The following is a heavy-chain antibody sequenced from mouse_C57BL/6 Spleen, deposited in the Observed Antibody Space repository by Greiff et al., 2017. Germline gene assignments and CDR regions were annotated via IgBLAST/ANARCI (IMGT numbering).Heavy chain of an antibody. CDR1: GFTFTDYY. V-gene: IGHV7-3*01. CDR2: IRNKANGYTT. CDR3: ARYYGPMDY. D-gene: IGHD1-2*01. J-gene: IGHJ4*01. Sequence: EVKVVESGGGLVQPGGSLSLSCAASGFTFTDYYMSWVRQPPGKALEWLGFIRNKANGYTTEYSASVKGRFTISRDKSQSILYLQLNALRAEDSATYYCARYYGPMDYWGQGTSVTVSS.